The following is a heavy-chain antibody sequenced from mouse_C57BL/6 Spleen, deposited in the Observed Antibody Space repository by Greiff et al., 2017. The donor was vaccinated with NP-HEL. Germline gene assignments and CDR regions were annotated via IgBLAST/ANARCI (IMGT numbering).Heavy chain of an antibody. Sequence: QVQLQQSGPELVKPGASVKISCKASGYAFSSSWMNWVKQRPGQGLEWIGRFYPGDGDTNYNGKFKGKATLTSDKSSSTAYMQRSSLTSEDSAVYFCARDYYGSSYGYWGQGTTLTVSS. CDR3: ARDYYGSSYGY. V-gene: IGHV1-82*01. J-gene: IGHJ2*01. CDR2: FYPGDGDT. CDR1: GYAFSSSW. D-gene: IGHD1-1*01.